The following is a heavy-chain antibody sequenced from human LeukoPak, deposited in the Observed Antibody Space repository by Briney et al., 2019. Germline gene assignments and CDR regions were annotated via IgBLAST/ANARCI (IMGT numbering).Heavy chain of an antibody. J-gene: IGHJ4*02. CDR2: ISYSGTT. V-gene: IGHV4-39*07. CDR3: AEDSNIARFFI. CDR1: GASLGKSTSY. D-gene: IGHD4-11*01. Sequence: PSETLSLTCTVSGASLGKSTSYWGWIRQPPGEDLGWIGTISYSGTTYYNPSLKSRLTISEDTSKNHFSLKLTSVTAADTAVYFCAEDSNIARFFIWGQGTLVTVSS.